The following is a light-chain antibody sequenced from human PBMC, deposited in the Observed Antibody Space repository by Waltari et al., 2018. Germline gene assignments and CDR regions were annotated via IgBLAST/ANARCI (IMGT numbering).Light chain of an antibody. CDR3: AAWDDRMNGHWV. CDR1: SSHIGTNF. CDR2: RND. J-gene: IGLJ3*02. Sequence: QSVLTQPPSASGTPGQRVTTSCSGSSSHIGTNFVNWYQQHPGKAPKLLIYRNDQRPSGVPDRFSASKSGTSASLAISGLQSEDEADYYCAAWDDRMNGHWVFGGGTKVTVL. V-gene: IGLV1-44*01.